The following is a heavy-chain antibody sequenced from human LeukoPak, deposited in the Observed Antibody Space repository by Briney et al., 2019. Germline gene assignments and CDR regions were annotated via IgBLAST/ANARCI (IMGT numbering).Heavy chain of an antibody. Sequence: GGSLRLSCAASGFTLSSNYMSWVRQAPGKGLEWVSVIYSGGSTYYADSVKGRFTISRDNSKNTLYLQMNSLRAEDTAVYYCARDPSITMVRGVKTYGMDVWGQGTTVTVSS. V-gene: IGHV3-53*01. CDR2: IYSGGST. CDR1: GFTLSSNY. D-gene: IGHD3-10*01. CDR3: ARDPSITMVRGVKTYGMDV. J-gene: IGHJ6*02.